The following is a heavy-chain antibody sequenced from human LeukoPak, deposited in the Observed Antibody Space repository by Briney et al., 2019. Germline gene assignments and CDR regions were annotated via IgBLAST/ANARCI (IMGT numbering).Heavy chain of an antibody. J-gene: IGHJ5*02. Sequence: RGESLKISCEVSGYSFLSYWIGWVRQMPGKGLEWMGIIYPGDSITKYSPSFQGQVTISADKSINTAFLHWSSLKASDTAVHFCAHAVNGNYYFDPWGQGTLVTVSS. V-gene: IGHV5-51*01. CDR1: GYSFLSYW. D-gene: IGHD4-11*01. CDR3: AHAVNGNYYFDP. CDR2: IYPGDSIT.